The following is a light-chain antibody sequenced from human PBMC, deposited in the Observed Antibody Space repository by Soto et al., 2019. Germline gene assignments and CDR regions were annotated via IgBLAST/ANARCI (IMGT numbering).Light chain of an antibody. Sequence: EIVVTQSPATLSLSPGERATLSCRTSQSVSTSLAWYQHTPGQAPRLLIYDSSNRATVIPARFSGSGSGTDFTLTISSLQPEDCAVYYCQQRSYLFTFGGGTKVDI. V-gene: IGKV3-11*01. J-gene: IGKJ4*01. CDR3: QQRSYLFT. CDR1: QSVSTS. CDR2: DSS.